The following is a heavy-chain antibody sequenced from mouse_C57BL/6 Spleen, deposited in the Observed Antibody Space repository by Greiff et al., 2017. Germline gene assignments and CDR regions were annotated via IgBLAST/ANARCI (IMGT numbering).Heavy chain of an antibody. Sequence: QVQLQQPGAELVMPGASVKLSCKASGYTFTSYWMHWVKQRPGQGLEWIGEIDPSDSYTNYNQKFKGKSTLTVDKSSSTAYMQLSSLTSEDSAVYYCARGRLRDYWGQGTTLTVSS. V-gene: IGHV1-69*01. CDR1: GYTFTSYW. CDR3: ARGRLRDY. D-gene: IGHD2-4*01. J-gene: IGHJ2*01. CDR2: IDPSDSYT.